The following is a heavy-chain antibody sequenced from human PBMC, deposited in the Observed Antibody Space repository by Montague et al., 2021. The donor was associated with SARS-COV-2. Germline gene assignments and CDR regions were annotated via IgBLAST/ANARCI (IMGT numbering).Heavy chain of an antibody. V-gene: IGHV3-21*04. CDR2: ISSSSSSI. CDR3: ARETMVRGIDYYGMDV. D-gene: IGHD3-10*01. Sequence: SRRLSCAASGFTFSNYSMTWVRQAPGKGLEWVSSISSSSSSIYYANSVKGRFTISRDNAKNSLYLQMNSLRAEDTAVYYCARETMVRGIDYYGMDVWGQGTTVTVSS. J-gene: IGHJ6*02. CDR1: GFTFSNYS.